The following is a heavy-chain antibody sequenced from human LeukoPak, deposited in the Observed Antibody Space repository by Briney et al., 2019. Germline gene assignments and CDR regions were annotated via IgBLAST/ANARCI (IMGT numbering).Heavy chain of an antibody. CDR2: IKQDGSEK. V-gene: IGHV3-7*01. J-gene: IGHJ4*02. CDR3: AKTSAVAIYYFDY. Sequence: GGSLRLSCAASGFTFSSYWMSWVRQAPGKGLEWVANIKQDGSEKYYVDSVKGRFTISRDNAKNTLYLQMNSLRAEDTAVYYCAKTSAVAIYYFDYWGQGTLVTVSS. D-gene: IGHD6-19*01. CDR1: GFTFSSYW.